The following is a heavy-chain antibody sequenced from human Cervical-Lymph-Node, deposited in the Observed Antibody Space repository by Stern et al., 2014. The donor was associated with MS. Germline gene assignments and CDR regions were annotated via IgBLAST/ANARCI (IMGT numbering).Heavy chain of an antibody. V-gene: IGHV5-51*01. Sequence: EVQLVESGPEVKRPGESLKISCQASGYTFTSYWIGWVRQMPGKGLEWIAIIFPGGSDIRYSPSFQGQVTLSAEKSSSTAYLQWNNLKASDTAIYYCARQRYFDYWGQGTLVTVSS. CDR1: GYTFTSYW. J-gene: IGHJ4*02. CDR3: ARQRYFDY. CDR2: IFPGGSDI.